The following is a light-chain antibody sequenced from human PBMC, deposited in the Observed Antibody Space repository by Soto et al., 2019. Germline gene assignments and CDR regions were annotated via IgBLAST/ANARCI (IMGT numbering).Light chain of an antibody. J-gene: IGLJ2*01. V-gene: IGLV2-14*01. CDR3: SSNPGSSTTPVV. CDR2: DVS. CDR1: SSDVGGYNH. Sequence: QSALTQPASVSGSPGQSITISCTGTSSDVGGYNHVAWYQQHPGKAPKLIIYDVSNRPSGVSNRFSGSKSGNTASLTISGLQAEDEADYYCSSNPGSSTTPVVFGGGTQLTVL.